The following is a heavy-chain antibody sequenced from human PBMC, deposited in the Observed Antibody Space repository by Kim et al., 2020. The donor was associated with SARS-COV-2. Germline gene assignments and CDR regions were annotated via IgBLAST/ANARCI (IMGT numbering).Heavy chain of an antibody. CDR3: AKDRKDYFYGMDV. CDR1: GFTFSTYA. D-gene: IGHD2-15*01. J-gene: IGHJ6*02. V-gene: IGHV3-23*01. Sequence: GGSLRLSCVASGFTFSTYAMIWVRQAPGKGLEWVSDISDRGDFPHYADSVQGRFIISRDNSKNTLYLEMNGLRGEDTAVYFCAKDRKDYFYGMDVWGQGTLVTVSS. CDR2: ISDRGDFP.